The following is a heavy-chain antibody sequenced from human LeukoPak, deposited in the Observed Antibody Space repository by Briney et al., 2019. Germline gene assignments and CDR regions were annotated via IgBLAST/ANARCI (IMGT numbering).Heavy chain of an antibody. D-gene: IGHD4-23*01. V-gene: IGHV1-2*02. Sequence: ASVKVSCKASGCSFTDYYIHWMRQAPGQGLEWMGWIRSDSGATEYAQKFQGRVTITRDTSITTAYMQLTSLTSDDTAVYYCARDPPTSVEFDYWGQGTLVTVSS. J-gene: IGHJ4*02. CDR1: GCSFTDYY. CDR3: ARDPPTSVEFDY. CDR2: IRSDSGAT.